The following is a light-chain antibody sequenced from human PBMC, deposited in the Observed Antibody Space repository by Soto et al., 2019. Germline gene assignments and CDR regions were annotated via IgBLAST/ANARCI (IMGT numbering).Light chain of an antibody. CDR2: DAS. CDR3: QQRCDWPLT. Sequence: EIELTQSPATLSLSPGERATLSCRASQSVSSQLAWYQQKPGQAPRLLIYDASNRATGIPARFSGSGSATDFTLTISSLEPEDFAVYYCQQRCDWPLTFGGGTKVEIK. V-gene: IGKV3-11*01. J-gene: IGKJ4*01. CDR1: QSVSSQ.